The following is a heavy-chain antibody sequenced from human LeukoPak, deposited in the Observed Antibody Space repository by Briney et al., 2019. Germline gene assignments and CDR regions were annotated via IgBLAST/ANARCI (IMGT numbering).Heavy chain of an antibody. D-gene: IGHD2-8*01. CDR3: ARVPNWRYYLDY. CDR2: INPSADST. Sequence: ASVKVSFKASGYTLSSYDMHWVRQAPGQGLEWMAIINPSADSTDYARKFQGRVTVTRDTSTSTVYMELSSLTSEDTAVYYCARVPNWRYYLDYWGQGTLVTVSS. V-gene: IGHV1-46*01. CDR1: GYTLSSYD. J-gene: IGHJ4*02.